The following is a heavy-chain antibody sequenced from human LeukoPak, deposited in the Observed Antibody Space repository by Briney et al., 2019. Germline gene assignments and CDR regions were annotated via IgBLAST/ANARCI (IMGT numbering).Heavy chain of an antibody. CDR3: ARGHEMATASFEY. V-gene: IGHV1-8*01. CDR2: RNPTSGNT. D-gene: IGHD5-24*01. J-gene: IGHJ4*02. Sequence: AAVTVSYQGSGYTFTSYDSNWLRQAPGPPLDWMGWRNPTSGNTGYAQKFQGRVTMTRNTSINTAYMELSSLRSEDTAVYYCARGHEMATASFEYWGRGTLVTVSS. CDR1: GYTFTSYD.